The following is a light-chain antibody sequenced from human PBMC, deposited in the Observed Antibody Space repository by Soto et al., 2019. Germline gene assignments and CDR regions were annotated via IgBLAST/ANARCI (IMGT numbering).Light chain of an antibody. CDR1: QTISSW. Sequence: DIQMTQSPSTLSGSVGARVTITCRASQTISSWLAWYQQKPGEAPKILIYDASALPRGVPSRFSGSGYGTEFTLTISSLQPDDVATYYCQQYSDHWTFGQGTKVDIK. CDR3: QQYSDHWT. V-gene: IGKV1-5*01. CDR2: DAS. J-gene: IGKJ1*01.